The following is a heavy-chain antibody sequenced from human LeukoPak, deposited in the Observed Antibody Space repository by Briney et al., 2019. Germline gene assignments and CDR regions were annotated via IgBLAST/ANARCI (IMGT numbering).Heavy chain of an antibody. V-gene: IGHV4-4*07. Sequence: PSETLSLTCTVSGGSISNWYWTWIWQPAGKRLEWIGRIYASGSTDYNPSLKSRVTMSVDRSNNQFSLKLSSVTAADTGVYYCARAHCSGGSCYLDYWGQGSLVTVSS. CDR3: ARAHCSGGSCYLDY. CDR1: GGSISNWY. J-gene: IGHJ4*02. D-gene: IGHD2-15*01. CDR2: IYASGST.